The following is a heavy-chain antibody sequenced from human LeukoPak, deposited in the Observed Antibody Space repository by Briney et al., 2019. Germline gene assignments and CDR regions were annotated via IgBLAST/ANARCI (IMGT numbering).Heavy chain of an antibody. D-gene: IGHD2-2*01. J-gene: IGHJ5*02. CDR3: ARASYCSSTSCSEDDNWFDP. CDR1: GGTFSSYA. Sequence: ASVKVSCKASGGTFSSYAISWVRQAPGQGLEWMGRIIPIFGTANYAQKFQGRVTITTDESTSTAYMELSSLRSEDTAVYYCARASYCSSTSCSEDDNWFDPWGLGTLVTVSS. CDR2: IIPIFGTA. V-gene: IGHV1-69*05.